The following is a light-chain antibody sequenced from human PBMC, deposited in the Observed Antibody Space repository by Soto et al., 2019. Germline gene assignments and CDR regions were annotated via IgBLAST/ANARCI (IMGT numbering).Light chain of an antibody. CDR2: GAS. CDR1: QSVSSY. Sequence: EIVMTQSPATLSVSPGERATLSCRASQSVSSYLAWYQQKPGQAPRLLIYGASTRATGIPARFSGSGSGTEFTLTISSLQSEDFAVYYCQQYNNWPLGITFGQGTLLEVK. J-gene: IGKJ5*01. CDR3: QQYNNWPLGIT. V-gene: IGKV3D-15*01.